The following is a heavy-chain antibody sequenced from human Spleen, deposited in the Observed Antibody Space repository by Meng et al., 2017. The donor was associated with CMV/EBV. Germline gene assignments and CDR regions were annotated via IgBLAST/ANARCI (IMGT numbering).Heavy chain of an antibody. V-gene: IGHV4-31*03. D-gene: IGHD3-16*01. J-gene: IGHJ4*02. CDR3: ASLIAGEAGRGS. CDR1: GGSLNSGAYY. CDR2: IYYSGNT. Sequence: CTVSGGSLNSGAYYWSWIRQHPEKGLEWIGFIYYSGNTYYNPSLKSRVSISVDTSKNQFSLNLSSVTAADTAVYYCASLIAGEAGRGSWGQGTLVTVSS.